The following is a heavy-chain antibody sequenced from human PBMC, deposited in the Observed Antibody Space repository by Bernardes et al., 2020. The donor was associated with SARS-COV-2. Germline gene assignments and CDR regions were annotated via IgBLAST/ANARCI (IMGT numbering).Heavy chain of an antibody. J-gene: IGHJ6*02. CDR2: INHSGST. CDR1: GEPFSGYY. D-gene: IGHD3-3*01. CDR3: ARQDIGAIFGVVITPAGMDV. Sequence: SETLSLTCAVYGEPFSGYYWSWIRQPPGKGLEWIGEINHSGSTNYNASLKSRVTISVDTSKNQFSLKLSSVTAADTAVYYCARQDIGAIFGVVITPAGMDVWGQGTTVTVSS. V-gene: IGHV4-34*01.